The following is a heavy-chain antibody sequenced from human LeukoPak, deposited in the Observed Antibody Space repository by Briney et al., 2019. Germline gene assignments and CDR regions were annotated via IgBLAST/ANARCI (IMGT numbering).Heavy chain of an antibody. CDR3: ARDNAWTAMVYYYYYGMDV. CDR2: ISSSGSTI. CDR1: GFTFSSYE. D-gene: IGHD5-18*01. J-gene: IGHJ6*02. V-gene: IGHV3-48*03. Sequence: QPGGSLRLSCAASGFTFSSYEMNWVRQAPGKGLEWVSYISSSGSTIYYADSVKGRFTISRDNANNSLYLQMNSLRAEDTAVYYCARDNAWTAMVYYYYYGMDVWGQGTTVTVSS.